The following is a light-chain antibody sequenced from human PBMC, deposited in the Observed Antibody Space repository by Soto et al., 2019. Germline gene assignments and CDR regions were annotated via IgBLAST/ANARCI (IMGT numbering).Light chain of an antibody. CDR2: AAS. Sequence: DIPMTQSPSSLSASVGDRVTITCRASQSISSYLNWYQQKPGKAPTLLIYAASSLQSGVPSRFSGSGSGTDFTLTISSLQPEDFATYYCQQCYSTPRTFGGGTKVEIK. J-gene: IGKJ4*01. V-gene: IGKV1-39*01. CDR1: QSISSY. CDR3: QQCYSTPRT.